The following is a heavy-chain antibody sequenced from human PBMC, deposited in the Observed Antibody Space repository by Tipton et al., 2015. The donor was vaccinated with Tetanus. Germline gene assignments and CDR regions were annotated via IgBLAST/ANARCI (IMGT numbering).Heavy chain of an antibody. V-gene: IGHV4-59*12. CDR2: IYYIGST. D-gene: IGHD3-3*02. CDR1: GGSISSYY. J-gene: IGHJ3*02. Sequence: TLSLTCTVSGGSISSYYWSWIRQPPGKGLEWIGYIYYIGSTNYNPSLKSRVTISVDTSKNQFSLKLSSVTAADTAVYYRARDRISNYRDAFEIWGQGTMVTVSS. CDR3: ARDRISNYRDAFEI.